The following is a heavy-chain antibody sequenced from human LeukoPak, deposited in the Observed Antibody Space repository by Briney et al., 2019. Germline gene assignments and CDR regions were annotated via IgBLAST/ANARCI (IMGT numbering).Heavy chain of an antibody. J-gene: IGHJ4*02. CDR1: GITFSTFW. CDR2: IEQDGSES. V-gene: IGHV3-7*01. Sequence: GGSLRLSCAASGITFSTFWMSWARQAPGKGPEWVANIEQDGSESYYVDSVKGRFTISRDNAKNSLYLQMNSLRAEDTAIYYCAREEDNSDQYLREDYWGQGTLVTVSS. D-gene: IGHD4-17*01. CDR3: AREEDNSDQYLREDY.